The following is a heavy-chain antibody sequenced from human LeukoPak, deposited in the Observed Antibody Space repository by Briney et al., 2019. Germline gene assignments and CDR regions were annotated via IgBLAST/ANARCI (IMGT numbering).Heavy chain of an antibody. CDR3: ANLFTMTHAFDI. CDR1: GFTFSSYG. J-gene: IGHJ3*02. CDR2: ISYDGSNK. D-gene: IGHD3-22*01. Sequence: QPGGSLRLSCAASGFTFSSYGMHWVRQAPGKGLEWVAVISYDGSNKYYADSVKGRFTISRDNSKNTLYLQMNSLRAEDTAVYYCANLFTMTHAFDIWGQGTMVTVSS. V-gene: IGHV3-30*18.